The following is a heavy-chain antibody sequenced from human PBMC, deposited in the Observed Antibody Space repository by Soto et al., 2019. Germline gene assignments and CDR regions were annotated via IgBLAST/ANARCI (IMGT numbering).Heavy chain of an antibody. Sequence: EVQLVESGGGLVQPGRSLRLSCAASGFTDSSNYMSWVRQPPGRGLEWVAVIFSGGGTEYADSVKDRSTISRDKSKNTLWLQMNSLRAEDTAVYYCARGPRYYYYGMDVWGQGTTVTVSS. CDR1: GFTDSSNY. V-gene: IGHV3-66*01. CDR2: IFSGGGT. J-gene: IGHJ6*02. CDR3: ARGPRYYYYGMDV.